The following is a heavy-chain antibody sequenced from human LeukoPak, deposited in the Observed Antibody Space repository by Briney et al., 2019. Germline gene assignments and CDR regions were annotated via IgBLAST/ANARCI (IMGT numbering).Heavy chain of an antibody. V-gene: IGHV3-7*01. CDR1: GFTFSSYW. CDR3: AREGCSSTSCSIAFDI. J-gene: IGHJ3*02. CDR2: INQDGSEK. D-gene: IGHD2-2*01. Sequence: GGSLRLSCAASGFTFSSYWMTWVRQAPGKGLEWVANINQDGSEKYYVDSVKGRFTISRDNAKNSLYLQTNSLRAEDTAVYYCAREGCSSTSCSIAFDIWGRGTMVTVSS.